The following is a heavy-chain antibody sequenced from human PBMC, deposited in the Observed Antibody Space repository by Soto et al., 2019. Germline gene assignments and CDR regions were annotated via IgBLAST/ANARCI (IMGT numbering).Heavy chain of an antibody. CDR2: ISGTSDSI. J-gene: IGHJ4*02. CDR3: ARVAVITAAGTSDY. D-gene: IGHD6-13*01. CDR1: GFTFSDYY. V-gene: IGHV3-11*06. Sequence: GVSLRLSCAASGFTFSDYYMSWIRQVPGKGLEWVAYISGTSDSIPYADSVKGRFTISRDNAKNSLYLQMNSLRAEDTAVYYCARVAVITAAGTSDYWGQGTLVTVSS.